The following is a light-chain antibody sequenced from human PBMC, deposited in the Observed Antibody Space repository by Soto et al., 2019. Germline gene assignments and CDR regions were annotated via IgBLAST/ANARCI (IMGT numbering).Light chain of an antibody. J-gene: IGLJ3*02. CDR3: ASWADSLKALL. CDR2: NSY. CDR1: SSNIGTNS. Sequence: QSVLTQPPSASETPEQRVIISCSGGSSNIGTNSVTWYQHLPGTAPKLLIYNSYQRPSGVPDRFSGSKSGTSASLAISGLQSEDEADYYCASWADSLKALLFGGGTKLTVL. V-gene: IGLV1-44*01.